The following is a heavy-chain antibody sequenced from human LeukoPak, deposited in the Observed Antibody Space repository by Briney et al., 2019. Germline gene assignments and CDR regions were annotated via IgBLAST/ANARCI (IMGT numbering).Heavy chain of an antibody. J-gene: IGHJ5*02. Sequence: NPSETLSLTCTVSGGSVSSGSYYWSWIRQPPGKGLEWIGYIYYSGSTNYNPSLKSRVTISVDTSKNQFSLKLSSVTAADTAVYYCARATGRGIVVVRYNWFDPWGQGTLVTVSS. V-gene: IGHV4-61*01. CDR2: IYYSGST. D-gene: IGHD3-22*01. CDR3: ARATGRGIVVVRYNWFDP. CDR1: GGSVSSGSYY.